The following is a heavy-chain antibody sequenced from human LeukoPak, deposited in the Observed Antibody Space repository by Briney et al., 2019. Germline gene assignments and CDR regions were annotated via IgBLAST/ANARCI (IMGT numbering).Heavy chain of an antibody. D-gene: IGHD4-17*01. Sequence: RGESLKISCKGSGYSFTSYWIGWVRQMPGKGLEWMGIIYPGDSDTRYSPSFQGQVTISADKSISTAYLQWSSLKASDTAMYYCARILYGGKERGAFDIWGQGTMVTVSS. CDR1: GYSFTSYW. V-gene: IGHV5-51*01. J-gene: IGHJ3*02. CDR2: IYPGDSDT. CDR3: ARILYGGKERGAFDI.